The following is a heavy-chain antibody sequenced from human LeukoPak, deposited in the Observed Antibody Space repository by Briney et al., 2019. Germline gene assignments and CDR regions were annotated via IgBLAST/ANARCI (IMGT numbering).Heavy chain of an antibody. CDR2: IIPIFGTA. J-gene: IGHJ4*02. V-gene: IGHV1-69*05. CDR3: ARSTRRYYYDSSGYYDPFDY. Sequence: SVKVSCKASGGTFSSYAISWVRQAPGQGLEWMGRIIPIFGTANYAQKIQGRGTITTDESTSTAYMGLSSLRSEDTAVYYCARSTRRYYYDSSGYYDPFDYWGQGTLVTVSS. D-gene: IGHD3-22*01. CDR1: GGTFSSYA.